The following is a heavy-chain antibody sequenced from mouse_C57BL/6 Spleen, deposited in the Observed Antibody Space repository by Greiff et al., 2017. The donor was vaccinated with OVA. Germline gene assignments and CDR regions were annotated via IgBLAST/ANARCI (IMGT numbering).Heavy chain of an antibody. CDR3: ATIYYDYDEGGNYFDY. Sequence: EVQLQQSGPELVKPGASVKMSCKASGYTFTDYNMHWVKQSHGKSLEWIGYINPNNGGTSYNQKFKGKATLTVNKSSSTAYMELRSLTSDDSAVYYCATIYYDYDEGGNYFDYWGQGTTLTVSS. CDR2: INPNNGGT. D-gene: IGHD2-4*01. V-gene: IGHV1-22*01. CDR1: GYTFTDYN. J-gene: IGHJ2*01.